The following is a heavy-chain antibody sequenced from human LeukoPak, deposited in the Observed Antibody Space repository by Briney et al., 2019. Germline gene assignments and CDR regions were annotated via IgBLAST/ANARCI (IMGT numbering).Heavy chain of an antibody. CDR3: ARAGGYCSSTSCPYYYYYGMDV. J-gene: IGHJ6*02. Sequence: GRSLRLSCAASGFTFSSYGMHWVRQAPGKGLEWVAVIWYDGSNKYYADSVKGRFTISRDNSKNTLYLQMNSLRAEDTAVCYCARAGGYCSSTSCPYYYYYGMDVWGQGTTVTVSS. CDR1: GFTFSSYG. CDR2: IWYDGSNK. V-gene: IGHV3-33*01. D-gene: IGHD2-2*01.